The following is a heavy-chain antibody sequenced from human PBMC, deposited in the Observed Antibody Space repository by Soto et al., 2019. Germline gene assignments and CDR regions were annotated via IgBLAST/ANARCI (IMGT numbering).Heavy chain of an antibody. J-gene: IGHJ4*02. CDR2: INPGTGNT. CDR1: GYTFTKYA. V-gene: IGHV1-3*01. CDR3: ARIRSGATFDY. D-gene: IGHD3-10*01. Sequence: QVHLVQSGAAVMRPGASVQVSCKASGYTFTKYAIHWVRQAPGQSLEWMGWINPGTGNTAYSQRFHGRVTITGDTSANIAYMELRSLRSEDSAVYYCARIRSGATFDYWGPGTQVTVSS.